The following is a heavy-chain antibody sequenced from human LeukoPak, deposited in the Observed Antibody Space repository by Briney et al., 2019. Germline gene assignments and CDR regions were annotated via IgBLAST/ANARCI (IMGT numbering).Heavy chain of an antibody. CDR1: GFTVSSNY. CDR2: IYSGGST. CDR3: ARGEQQLILPFDS. J-gene: IGHJ4*02. D-gene: IGHD6-13*01. Sequence: PGGSLRLSCAASGFTVSSNYMSWVRQAPGKGLEWVSVIYSGGSTYYADSVKGRFTISRDNSKNTLYLQMNSLRAEDTAVYSCARGEQQLILPFDSWGQGTLVTVSS. V-gene: IGHV3-66*01.